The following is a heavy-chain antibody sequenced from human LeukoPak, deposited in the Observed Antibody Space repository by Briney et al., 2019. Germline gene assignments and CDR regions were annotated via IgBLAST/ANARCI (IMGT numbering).Heavy chain of an antibody. CDR3: ARDFCGGDCYSRSTYMDV. CDR2: INPNSGGA. CDR1: GYTFTGYY. V-gene: IGHV1-2*06. J-gene: IGHJ6*04. D-gene: IGHD2-21*02. Sequence: GASVKVSCKASGYTFTGYYMHWVRQAPGQGLEWMGRINPNSGGANYAQKFQGRVTMTRATSISTAYMELSRLRSDDTAVYYCARDFCGGDCYSRSTYMDVWGKGTTVTATS.